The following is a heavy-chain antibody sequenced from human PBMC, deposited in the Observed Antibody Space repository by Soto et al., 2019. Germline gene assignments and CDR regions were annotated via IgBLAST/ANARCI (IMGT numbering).Heavy chain of an antibody. CDR2: VSYDAGYK. D-gene: IGHD2-21*02. Sequence: QVQLVESGGGMVQPGRSPRLSCTVSGFTFSTYDMHWVRQAPGKGLEWVAVVSYDAGYKNYADSVKGRFTISRDNSKNTLYLQMNSLRPEDTAVYYCAKVSISKSSAVTFDSWGQGTLVTVSS. V-gene: IGHV3-30*18. CDR3: AKVSISKSSAVTFDS. CDR1: GFTFSTYD. J-gene: IGHJ4*02.